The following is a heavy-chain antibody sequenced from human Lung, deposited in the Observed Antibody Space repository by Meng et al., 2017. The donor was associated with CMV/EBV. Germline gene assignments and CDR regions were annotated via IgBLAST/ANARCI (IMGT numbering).Heavy chain of an antibody. J-gene: IGHJ4*02. CDR1: GGSVISGSYY. D-gene: IGHD6-6*01. Sequence: SETLSLSCTVSGGSVISGSYYWSWIRQPPGKGLEWIGYIYYSGSTNYNPSLKSRVTMSIDTSKNQFSLKLSSVTPADTAVYYCAAGPPSSSSSCFDYWGQGXLVTVSS. CDR3: AAGPPSSSSSCFDY. CDR2: IYYSGST. V-gene: IGHV4-61*01.